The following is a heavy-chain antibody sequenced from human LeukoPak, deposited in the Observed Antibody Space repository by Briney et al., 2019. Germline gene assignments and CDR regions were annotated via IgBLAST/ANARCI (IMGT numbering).Heavy chain of an antibody. CDR3: ARGYNSAHDY. D-gene: IGHD5-12*01. CDR2: INSDGTTT. CDR1: GIPFSSYW. V-gene: IGHV3-74*01. J-gene: IGHJ4*02. Sequence: GGPLDLSCAASGIPFSSYWMHWTRPAQGKGLVWVSRINSDGTTTNYAASGKGRFTISRDNAKNTLYLQMNSLRAEDTAVYYCARGYNSAHDYWGQGTLVAVSS.